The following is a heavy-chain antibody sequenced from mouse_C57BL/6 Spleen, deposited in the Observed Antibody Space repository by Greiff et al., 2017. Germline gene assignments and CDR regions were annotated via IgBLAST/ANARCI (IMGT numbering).Heavy chain of an antibody. CDR2: IYPRSGNT. CDR3: ARDYYGGAY. J-gene: IGHJ3*01. CDR1: GYTFTSYG. V-gene: IGHV1-81*01. D-gene: IGHD1-1*01. Sequence: QVQLKQSGAELARPGASVKLSCKASGYTFTSYGISWVKQRTGQGLEWIGEIYPRSGNTYYNEKFKGKATLTADKSSSTAYMELRSLTSEDSAVYFCARDYYGGAYWGQGTLVTVSA.